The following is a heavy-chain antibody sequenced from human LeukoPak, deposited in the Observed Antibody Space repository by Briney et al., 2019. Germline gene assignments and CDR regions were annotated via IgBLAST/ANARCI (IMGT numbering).Heavy chain of an antibody. D-gene: IGHD2-2*02. Sequence: GASVKVSRKASGGTFSSYAISWVRQAPGQGLEWMGGIIPIFGTANYAQKFQGRVTITADESTSTAYMELSSLRSEDTAVYYCATRGPNRGYCSSTSCYNHYYYYMGVWGKGTTVTVSS. CDR1: GGTFSSYA. V-gene: IGHV1-69*13. CDR2: IIPIFGTA. CDR3: ATRGPNRGYCSSTSCYNHYYYYMGV. J-gene: IGHJ6*03.